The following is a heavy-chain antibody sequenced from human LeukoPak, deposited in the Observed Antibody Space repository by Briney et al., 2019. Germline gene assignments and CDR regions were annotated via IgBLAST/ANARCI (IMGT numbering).Heavy chain of an antibody. CDR1: GFTFDDYA. D-gene: IGHD4-23*01. CDR2: ISWNSGSI. CDR3: AKSDGGNSGFDY. Sequence: GRSLRLSCAASGFTFDDYAMHWVRQAPGKGLEWVSGISWNSGSIGYADSVKGRFTISRDNAKNSLYLQMKSLRAEDLALYYCAKSDGGNSGFDYWGQGTLVTVSS. J-gene: IGHJ4*02. V-gene: IGHV3-9*03.